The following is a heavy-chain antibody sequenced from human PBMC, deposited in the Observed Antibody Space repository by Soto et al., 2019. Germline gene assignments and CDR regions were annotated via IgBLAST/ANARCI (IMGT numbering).Heavy chain of an antibody. CDR1: GGSFSGYY. D-gene: IGHD3-10*01. Sequence: SETLSLTCAVYGGSFSGYYWTWIRQPPGTGLEWIGEINHSGSTNYNPSLKSRVTISVDTSKNQVSLKLTSVTAADTAVYYCLTQGFGPLHGLVDVWGQGTTVTVSS. CDR2: INHSGST. J-gene: IGHJ6*02. CDR3: LTQGFGPLHGLVDV. V-gene: IGHV4-34*03.